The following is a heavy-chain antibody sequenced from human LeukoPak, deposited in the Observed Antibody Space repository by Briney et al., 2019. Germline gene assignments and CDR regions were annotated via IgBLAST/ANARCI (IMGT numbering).Heavy chain of an antibody. CDR3: AHSTYYDFWSGSINWFDP. Sequence: SGPTLVKPTQTFTLTCTFSGFSLSTSGVGVGWIRQPPGKALEWLALIYWNDDKRYSPSLKSRLTITKDTSKNQVVLTMTNMDPVDTATYYCAHSTYYDFWSGSINWFDPWGQGTLVTVSS. V-gene: IGHV2-5*01. CDR2: IYWNDDK. D-gene: IGHD3-3*01. J-gene: IGHJ5*02. CDR1: GFSLSTSGVG.